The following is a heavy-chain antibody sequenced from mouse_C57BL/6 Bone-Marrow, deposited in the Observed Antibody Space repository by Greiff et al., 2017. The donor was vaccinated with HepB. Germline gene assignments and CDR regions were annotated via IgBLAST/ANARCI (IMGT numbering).Heavy chain of an antibody. CDR2: ISYDGSN. V-gene: IGHV3-6*01. CDR3: ARGEWMWFAD. CDR1: GYSFTSCYN. J-gene: IGHJ3*01. Sequence: VQLKESGPGLVKPSQSLSLTCSVTGYSFTSCYNWNWIRQLPGNKLELMGYISYDGSNNYNPSLKNRITITRDTSKNQFFLKLNSVTTEDTATYYCARGEWMWFADWGQGTLVTVSA.